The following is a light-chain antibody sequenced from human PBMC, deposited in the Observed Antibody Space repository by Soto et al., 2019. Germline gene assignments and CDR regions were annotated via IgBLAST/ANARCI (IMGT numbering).Light chain of an antibody. V-gene: IGKV1-5*01. CDR2: DAS. Sequence: DIQMTQSPPTLSASVGDRVTITCRASQSISTWLAWFQQKPGKVPRLLIFDASSLDSGVPSRFSGSGSGTEFTLTISSLQPDDSASYYCQQYNTNSNTFGQGTKLEIK. J-gene: IGKJ2*01. CDR3: QQYNTNSNT. CDR1: QSISTW.